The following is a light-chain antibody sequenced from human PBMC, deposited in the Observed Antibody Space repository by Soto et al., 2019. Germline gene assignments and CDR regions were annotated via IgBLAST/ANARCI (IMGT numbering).Light chain of an antibody. CDR3: QQYGSSPLT. CDR1: QSISSIY. V-gene: IGKV3-20*01. Sequence: EIVLTQSPCTLSLSPGERATLSCRASQSISSIYLAWYQQKPGQAPRLLIYDASSRATGIPDRFSGSGSGTDFSLTISRLEPEDFAVYFCQQYGSSPLTFGGGTKVDIK. CDR2: DAS. J-gene: IGKJ4*01.